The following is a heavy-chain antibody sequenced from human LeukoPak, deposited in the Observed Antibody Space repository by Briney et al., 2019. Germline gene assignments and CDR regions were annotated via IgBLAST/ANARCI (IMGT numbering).Heavy chain of an antibody. CDR1: GFTFSSYW. J-gene: IGHJ6*02. V-gene: IGHV3-7*01. CDR2: IKQDGSEK. CDR3: ASNLNYYDSSGYFDYYGMDV. D-gene: IGHD3-22*01. Sequence: PGGSLRLSCAASGFTFSSYWMSWARQAPGKGLEWVANIKQDGSEKYYVDSVKGRFTISRDNAKNSLYLQMNSLRAEDTAVYYCASNLNYYDSSGYFDYYGMDVWGQGTLVTVSS.